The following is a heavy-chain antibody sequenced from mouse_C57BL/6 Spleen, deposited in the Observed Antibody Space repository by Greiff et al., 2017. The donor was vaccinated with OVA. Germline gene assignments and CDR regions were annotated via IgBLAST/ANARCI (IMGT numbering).Heavy chain of an antibody. CDR2: IHPSDSDT. CDR3: SIFSYDIYAMDY. Sequence: QVQLQQPGAELVKPGASVKVSCKASGYTFTSYWMHWVKQRPGQGLEWIGRIHPSDSDTNYNQKFTGKATLTVDKSSSTAYMQLISLTSEDSSVYYCSIFSYDIYAMDYWGQGTSVTVSS. D-gene: IGHD2-3*01. J-gene: IGHJ4*01. CDR1: GYTFTSYW. V-gene: IGHV1-74*01.